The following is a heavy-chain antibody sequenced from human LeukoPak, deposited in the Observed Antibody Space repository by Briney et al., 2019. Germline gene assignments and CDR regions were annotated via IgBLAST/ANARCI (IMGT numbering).Heavy chain of an antibody. CDR2: ISGRGDGT. J-gene: IGHJ1*01. CDR3: AKGPKTADPLEEYFQH. D-gene: IGHD1-1*01. CDR1: GFTFSTYA. V-gene: IGHV3-23*01. Sequence: PGGSLRLSCAASGFTFSTYAMSWVRQAPGKGLEWVSLISGRGDGTYYAESVKGRFTISRDNSKNTVYLHMNSPRDDDAAIYYCAKGPKTADPLEEYFQHWGQGSLVTVSS.